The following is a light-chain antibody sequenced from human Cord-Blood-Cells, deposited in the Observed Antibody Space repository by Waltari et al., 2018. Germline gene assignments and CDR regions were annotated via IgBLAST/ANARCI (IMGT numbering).Light chain of an antibody. CDR3: SSYTSSITWV. J-gene: IGLJ3*02. CDR1: SSDVGSYNR. V-gene: IGLV2-18*02. CDR2: EVS. Sequence: QSALTQPPSVSGSPGQSVTISCTGTSSDVGSYNRVSWYQQPPGTAPKLMIYEVSNRPSGVPYRFSGSKSGNTASLAISGLQAEDEADYYCSSYTSSITWVFGGGTKLTVL.